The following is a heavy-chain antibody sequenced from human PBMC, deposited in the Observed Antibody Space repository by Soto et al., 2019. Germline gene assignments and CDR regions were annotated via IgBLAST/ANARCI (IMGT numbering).Heavy chain of an antibody. CDR3: ARVVILVPTASTHYFYQMDV. CDR1: GGTFSNYA. Sequence: QVQLVQSGAEVRKPGSSVTVSCKASGGTFSNYAISWVRQAPGQGLEWMGGIIPIVGTGSYAQKLQGRVTITADEPTTTAYMELSSLRLEDTAAYYCARVVILVPTASTHYFYQMDVWGPGTTVTVSS. D-gene: IGHD2-2*01. J-gene: IGHJ6*02. V-gene: IGHV1-69*01. CDR2: IIPIVGTG.